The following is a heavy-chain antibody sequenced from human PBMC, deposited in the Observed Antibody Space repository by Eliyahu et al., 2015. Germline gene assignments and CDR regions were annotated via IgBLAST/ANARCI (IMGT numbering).Heavy chain of an antibody. V-gene: IGHV4-4*07. J-gene: IGHJ4*02. D-gene: IGHD3-22*01. Sequence: QVQLQESGPGLVRPSXTLSXTCTVSGDSITNYYWXWXRQPAGKGLEWMGRIFGSGHTYYXPSLRSRVIMSVDTSKNQLSLRLNSVTAADTAVYYCARSREPSGDYRYFDYWGQGRLVTVSS. CDR1: GDSITNYY. CDR2: IFGSGHT. CDR3: ARSREPSGDYRYFDY.